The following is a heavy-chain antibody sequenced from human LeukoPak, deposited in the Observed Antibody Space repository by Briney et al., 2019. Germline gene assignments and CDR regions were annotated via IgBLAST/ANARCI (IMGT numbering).Heavy chain of an antibody. D-gene: IGHD3-10*01. CDR1: GGSISGGPYS. Sequence: KPSETLSLTCAVSGGSISGGPYSWSWIRQPPGKGPEWIGYIYQSGNTYYNPSLNSRVTMSVDRSKNHFSLTLNSVTAADTAVYYCARGPGGPGMYYFDYWGQGTLVTVSS. J-gene: IGHJ4*02. CDR3: ARGPGGPGMYYFDY. V-gene: IGHV4-30-2*01. CDR2: IYQSGNT.